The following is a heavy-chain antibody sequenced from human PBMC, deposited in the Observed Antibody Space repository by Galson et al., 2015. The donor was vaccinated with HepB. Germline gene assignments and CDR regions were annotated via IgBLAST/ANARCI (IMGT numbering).Heavy chain of an antibody. J-gene: IGHJ5*02. CDR1: GDSISSSDYI. CDR2: MSYSGSS. D-gene: IGHD3-16*02. CDR3: VRHKTYRGWFDP. Sequence: ETLSLTCTVSGDSISSSDYIWGWIRQSPGKGLEYIGLMSYSGSSYYNPSLRSRVTIFVDTSKNQFSLKLSSVTAADTAVYYCVRHKTYRGWFDPWGQGTLVTVSP. V-gene: IGHV4-39*01.